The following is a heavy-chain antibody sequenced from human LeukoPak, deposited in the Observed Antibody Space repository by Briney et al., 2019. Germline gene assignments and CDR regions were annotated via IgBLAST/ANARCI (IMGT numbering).Heavy chain of an antibody. V-gene: IGHV3-30*02. Sequence: PGGSLRLSCAASGFTFSSYGMHWVRQAPGKGLEWVAFIRYDGSNKYYADSVKGRFTVSRDSSKNTLYLQMNSLRAEDTAVYYCATGWDCSGGSCYFEGNDYWGQGTLVTVSS. CDR2: IRYDGSNK. D-gene: IGHD2-15*01. J-gene: IGHJ4*02. CDR3: ATGWDCSGGSCYFEGNDY. CDR1: GFTFSSYG.